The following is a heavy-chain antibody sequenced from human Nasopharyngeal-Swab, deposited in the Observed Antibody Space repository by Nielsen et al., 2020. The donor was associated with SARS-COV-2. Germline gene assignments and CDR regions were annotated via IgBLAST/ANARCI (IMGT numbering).Heavy chain of an antibody. J-gene: IGHJ4*02. Sequence: VRKMPGKGLEWGSAISGSGGSTYYADSVKGRFTITRDNSKNALYLQMNSLRAEDTAAYYCAKDQLGATQRYYFDYWGQGTLVTVSS. V-gene: IGHV3-23*01. CDR2: ISGSGGST. D-gene: IGHD1-26*01. CDR3: AKDQLGATQRYYFDY.